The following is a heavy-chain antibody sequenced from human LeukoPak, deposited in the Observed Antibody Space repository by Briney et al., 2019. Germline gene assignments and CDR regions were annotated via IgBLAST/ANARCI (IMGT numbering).Heavy chain of an antibody. J-gene: IGHJ4*02. Sequence: GGSLRLSCAASGVSVSNDYISWLRQAPGKGLEWVSAIYSGGNTYYADSVKGRFTISRDNSKNTVYLQMNTVRAEDTAVYYCARGWGMFDYWGQGTLVTVSS. CDR1: GVSVSNDY. V-gene: IGHV3-53*01. CDR2: IYSGGNT. CDR3: ARGWGMFDY. D-gene: IGHD7-27*01.